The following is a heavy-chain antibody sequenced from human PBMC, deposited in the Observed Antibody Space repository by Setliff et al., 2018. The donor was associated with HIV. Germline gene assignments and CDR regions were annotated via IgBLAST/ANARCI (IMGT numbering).Heavy chain of an antibody. J-gene: IGHJ4*02. V-gene: IGHV4-59*11. CDR3: ARSSSSSPFFFDY. CDR2: YYYSGST. CDR1: GGSNINHY. D-gene: IGHD6-6*01. Sequence: SSETLSLTCTVSGGSNINHYWSWIRLPPGKGLEWIGNYYYSGSTYQNPSLKSRVTISVDTSKNQFSLKLNSVTAADTAVYYCARSSSSSPFFFDYWGQGSLVTVSS.